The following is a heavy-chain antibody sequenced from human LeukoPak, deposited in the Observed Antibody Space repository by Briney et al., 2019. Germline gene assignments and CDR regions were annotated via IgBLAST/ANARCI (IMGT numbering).Heavy chain of an antibody. D-gene: IGHD6-13*01. CDR3: ARDPSSRWYLEYYGLDV. J-gene: IGHJ6*02. CDR1: GYIFTSYG. Sequence: ASVKVSCKASGYIFTSYGISWVRQAPGQGLGWMGWISGYNGNTNYTQKLQGRVTMTIDTSTSTAYMELRSLRSDDTAVYYCARDPSSRWYLEYYGLDVWGQGTTVTVSS. CDR2: ISGYNGNT. V-gene: IGHV1-18*01.